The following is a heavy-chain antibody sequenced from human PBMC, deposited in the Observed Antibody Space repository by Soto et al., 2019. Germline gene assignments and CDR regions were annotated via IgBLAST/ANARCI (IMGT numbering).Heavy chain of an antibody. CDR1: GGSISSGGYY. D-gene: IGHD2-21*02. V-gene: IGHV4-31*03. Sequence: QVQLQESGPGLVKPSQTLSLTCTVSGGSISSGGYYWSWIRQHPGKGLEWIGYIYYSGSTYYNPSLKRRVTISVDTSKNQFSLKLSSVTAADTAVYYCAREYCGGDCYSADNWFDPWGQGTLVTVSS. CDR3: AREYCGGDCYSADNWFDP. CDR2: IYYSGST. J-gene: IGHJ5*02.